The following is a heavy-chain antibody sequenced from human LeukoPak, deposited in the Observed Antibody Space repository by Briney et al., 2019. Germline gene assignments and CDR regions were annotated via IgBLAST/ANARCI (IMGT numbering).Heavy chain of an antibody. J-gene: IGHJ4*02. D-gene: IGHD3-9*01. CDR3: PREPYDILTGCYFDY. V-gene: IGHV3-30*04. CDR1: GFTFSSYA. CDR2: ISYDGSNK. Sequence: GGSLRLSCAASGFTFSSYAMHWVRQAPGKGLEWVAVISYDGSNKYYADSVKGRFTISRDNSKNTLYLQMNSLRAEDAALYFRPREPYDILTGCYFDYWGQGTLVTVSS.